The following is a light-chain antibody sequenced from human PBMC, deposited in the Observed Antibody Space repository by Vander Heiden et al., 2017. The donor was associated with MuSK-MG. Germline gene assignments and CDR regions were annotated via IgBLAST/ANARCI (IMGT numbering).Light chain of an antibody. V-gene: IGKV3-20*01. CDR2: GAS. Sequence: EIVLTQSPGTLSLSPGERATLSCRASQSVSSSYLAWYQQKPGQAPRILIYGASSRATGIPDRFSGSGSGTDFTLTISRLEPEDVAVYYCQQYGSSGLTFGGGTKVEIK. CDR1: QSVSSSY. J-gene: IGKJ4*01. CDR3: QQYGSSGLT.